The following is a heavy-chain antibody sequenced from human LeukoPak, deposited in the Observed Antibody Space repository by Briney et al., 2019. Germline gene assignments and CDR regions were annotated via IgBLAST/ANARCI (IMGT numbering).Heavy chain of an antibody. Sequence: GGSLRLSCAASGFTFDDYTMHWVRQAPGKGLEWVSLISWDGGSTYYADSEKGRFTISRDNSKNSLYLQMNSLRTEDTALYYCAKELDYGDYGSVDYWGQGTLVTVSS. J-gene: IGHJ4*02. D-gene: IGHD4-17*01. CDR3: AKELDYGDYGSVDY. CDR2: ISWDGGST. CDR1: GFTFDDYT. V-gene: IGHV3-43*01.